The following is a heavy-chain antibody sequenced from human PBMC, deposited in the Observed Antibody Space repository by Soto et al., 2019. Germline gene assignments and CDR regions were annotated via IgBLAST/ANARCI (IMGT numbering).Heavy chain of an antibody. V-gene: IGHV4-59*01. Sequence: SETLSLTCTVSGGSISSYYWSWIRQPPGKGLEWIGYIYYSGSTNYNPSLKSRVTISVDTSKNQFSLKLSSVTAADTAVYYCARVKGVAATYYYGMDVWGQGTTVT. CDR2: IYYSGST. CDR1: GGSISSYY. J-gene: IGHJ6*02. CDR3: ARVKGVAATYYYGMDV. D-gene: IGHD2-15*01.